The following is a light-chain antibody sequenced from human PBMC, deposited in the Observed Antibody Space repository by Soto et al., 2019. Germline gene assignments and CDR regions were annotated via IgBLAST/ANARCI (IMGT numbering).Light chain of an antibody. CDR3: RQYGSSPSYT. J-gene: IGKJ2*01. CDR2: GAS. Sequence: EIVLTQSPGTLSLSPGERATLSCRASQSLSSYLAWYQQKPGQAPRLLIYGASSRATGIPDRFIGSGSGTDFTLTISRLEPEDFAVYYCRQYGSSPSYTFGQGTKLEIK. V-gene: IGKV3-20*01. CDR1: QSLSSY.